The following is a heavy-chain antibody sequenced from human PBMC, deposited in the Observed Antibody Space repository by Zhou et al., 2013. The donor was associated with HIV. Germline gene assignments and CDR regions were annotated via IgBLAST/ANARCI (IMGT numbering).Heavy chain of an antibody. CDR2: IIPIFGTA. Sequence: QVQLVQSGAEVKKPGSSVTVSCKTSGGDFSMYAINWVRLAPGQGLEWMGGIIPIFGTANYAQKFQGRVTITTDESTSTAYMELSSLRSEDTAVYYCARDRGYTAARDYYYYMDVWGKGTTVTVSS. J-gene: IGHJ6*03. CDR1: GGDFSMYA. V-gene: IGHV1-69*05. CDR3: ARDRGYTAARDYYYYMDV. D-gene: IGHD6-6*01.